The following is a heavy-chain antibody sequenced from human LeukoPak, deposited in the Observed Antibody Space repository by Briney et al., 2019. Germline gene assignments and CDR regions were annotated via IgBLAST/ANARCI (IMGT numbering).Heavy chain of an antibody. J-gene: IGHJ4*02. CDR2: IRYDGSNK. CDR1: GFTFSSYG. V-gene: IGHV3-30*02. D-gene: IGHD6-19*01. CDR3: AKDGEQWLVQEVGYFDY. Sequence: PGGSLRLSCAASGFTFSSYGMHWVRQAPGKGLEWVAFIRYDGSNKYYADSVKGRFTISRDNSKNTLYLQMNSLRAEDTAVYYCAKDGEQWLVQEVGYFDYWGQGTLVTVSP.